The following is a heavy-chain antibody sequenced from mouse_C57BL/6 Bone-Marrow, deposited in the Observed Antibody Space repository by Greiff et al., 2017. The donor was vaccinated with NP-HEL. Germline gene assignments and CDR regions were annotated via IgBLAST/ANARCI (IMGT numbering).Heavy chain of an antibody. CDR3: ARTGATEGMDY. CDR2: IYPSDSET. CDR1: GYTFTSYW. Sequence: QVQLQQPGAELVRPGSSVKLSCKASGYTFTSYWMDWVKQRPGQGLEWIGNIYPSDSETHYNQKFKDKATLTVDKSSSTAYMQLSSLTSVDAAVYYCARTGATEGMDYWGQGTLVTVSS. V-gene: IGHV1-61*01. J-gene: IGHJ4*01. D-gene: IGHD1-1*01.